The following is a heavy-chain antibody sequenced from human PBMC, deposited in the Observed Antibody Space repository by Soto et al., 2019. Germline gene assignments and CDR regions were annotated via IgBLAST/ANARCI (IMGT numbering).Heavy chain of an antibody. Sequence: LRLSCAASGFTFSSYWMHWVRQAPGKGLVWVSRINSDGSSTSYADSVKGRFTISRDNAKNTLYLQMNSLRAEDTAVYYCARGEYSSSWYGNFYYYYGMDVGPRDHGHRLL. V-gene: IGHV3-74*01. CDR3: ARGEYSSSWYGNFYYYYGMDV. CDR1: GFTFSSYW. J-gene: IGHJ6*02. D-gene: IGHD6-13*01. CDR2: INSDGSST.